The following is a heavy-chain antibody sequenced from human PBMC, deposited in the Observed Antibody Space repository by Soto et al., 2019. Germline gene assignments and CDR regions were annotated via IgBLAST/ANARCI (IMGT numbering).Heavy chain of an antibody. J-gene: IGHJ3*01. CDR2: ISYDGSDK. CDR1: GFTFSSYT. CDR3: ARDEAQEDAFDV. V-gene: IGHV3-30-3*01. Sequence: PGGSLRLSCAGTGFTFSSYTFHWVRRAPGSGLEWVAVISYDGSDKLYADSVKGRFTISRDNSKNTVYLQMNSLTTEDTAVYYCARDEAQEDAFDVWGQGTVVT.